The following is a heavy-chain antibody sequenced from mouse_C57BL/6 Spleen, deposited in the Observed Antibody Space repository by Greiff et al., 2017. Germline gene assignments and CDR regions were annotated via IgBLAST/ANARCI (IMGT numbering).Heavy chain of an antibody. CDR3: ARGEGGYDRTWFAY. D-gene: IGHD2-2*01. J-gene: IGHJ3*01. Sequence: QVHVKQPGAELVRPGSSVKLSCKASGYTFTSYWMHWVKQRPIQGLEWIGNIDPSDSETHYNQKFKDKATLTVDKSSSTAYMQLSSLTSEDSAVYYCARGEGGYDRTWFAYWGQGTLVTVSA. CDR1: GYTFTSYW. CDR2: IDPSDSET. V-gene: IGHV1-52*01.